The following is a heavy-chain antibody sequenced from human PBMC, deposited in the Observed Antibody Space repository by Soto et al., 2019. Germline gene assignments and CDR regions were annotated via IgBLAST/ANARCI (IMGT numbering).Heavy chain of an antibody. D-gene: IGHD2-21*01. J-gene: IGHJ1*01. CDR2: ISAYNGKT. Sequence: ASVKVSWKASAYTFTSSGISLVLQAPGQGLEWMGWISAYNGKTNYAQKLQGRVSMTTDTSTSTAYMELSSLRCDDTAVYYCARDGRGIERDFNAGDCLAPWGQRTLDTVSS. V-gene: IGHV1-18*01. CDR3: ARDGRGIERDFNAGDCLAP. CDR1: AYTFTSSG.